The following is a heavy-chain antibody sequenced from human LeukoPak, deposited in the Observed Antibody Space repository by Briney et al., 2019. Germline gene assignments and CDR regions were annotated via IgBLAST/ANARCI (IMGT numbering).Heavy chain of an antibody. Sequence: PSETLSLTCTVSGGSISSSSYYWGWIRQPPGKGLEWIGSIYYSGSTYYNPSLKSRVTISVDTSKNQFSLKLSSVTAADTAVYYCARRGEITIFGVVLTFYFDYWGQGTLVTVSS. V-gene: IGHV4-39*07. CDR1: GGSISSSSYY. D-gene: IGHD3-3*01. CDR2: IYYSGST. J-gene: IGHJ4*02. CDR3: ARRGEITIFGVVLTFYFDY.